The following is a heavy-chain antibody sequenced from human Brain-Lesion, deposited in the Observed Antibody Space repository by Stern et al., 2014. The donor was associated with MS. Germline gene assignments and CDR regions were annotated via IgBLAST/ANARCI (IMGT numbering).Heavy chain of an antibody. CDR3: ARDITGSSAYFAY. V-gene: IGHV3-9*01. CDR2: IRWNSGTI. Sequence: EVQLVESGGDLVQPGRSLRLSCAAFGFTFDDYAMHWVRQAPGKGLEWVAGIRWNSGTIGYADSVKGRFTTSRDNAYSSLYLPMNSLRPEDTALYYCARDITGSSAYFAYWGQGTLVTVSS. CDR1: GFTFDDYA. J-gene: IGHJ4*02. D-gene: IGHD1-14*01.